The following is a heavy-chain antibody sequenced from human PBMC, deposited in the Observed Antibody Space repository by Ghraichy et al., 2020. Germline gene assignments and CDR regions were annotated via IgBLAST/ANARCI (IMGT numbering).Heavy chain of an antibody. J-gene: IGHJ4*02. D-gene: IGHD2-2*01. V-gene: IGHV1-3*01. CDR3: ARVGGYCSSTSCPLDY. CDR1: GYTFTTYA. CDR2: INAGNGNT. Sequence: VTVSCKASGYTFTTYAMHWVRQAPGQRLEWMGWINAGNGNTKYSQKFQDRVTITRDTSASTAYMQLSSLRSEDTAVYYCARVGGYCSSTSCPLDYWGQGTLVTVSS.